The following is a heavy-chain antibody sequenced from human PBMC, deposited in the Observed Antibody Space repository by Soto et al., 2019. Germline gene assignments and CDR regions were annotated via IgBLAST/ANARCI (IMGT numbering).Heavy chain of an antibody. CDR2: IFYSGST. D-gene: IGHD1-1*01. CDR1: GGSTSSYY. CDR3: ARGTSLHSVGAYYFDY. J-gene: IGHJ4*02. V-gene: IGHV4-59*01. Sequence: SETLSLTCTVSGGSTSSYYWSWIRQPPGKGLEWIGYIFYSGSTNYNPSLESRVTISVDTSRNQFSLKVSSVTAADTAVYYCARGTSLHSVGAYYFDYWGQGALVTVSS.